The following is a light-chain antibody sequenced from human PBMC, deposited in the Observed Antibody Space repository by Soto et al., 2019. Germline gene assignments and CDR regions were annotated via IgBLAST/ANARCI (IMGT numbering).Light chain of an antibody. CDR1: SSDIGFYNY. CDR3: SSYTSTFIVV. V-gene: IGLV2-14*01. J-gene: IGLJ2*01. Sequence: QSPLTQAASVSGSPGQSITISCIGTSSDIGFYNYVSWYQQHPGKAPKLMIYEVRNRPSGVSDRFSGSKSGNTASLTISGLQAEDEADYYCSSYTSTFIVVFGGGTKVTVL. CDR2: EVR.